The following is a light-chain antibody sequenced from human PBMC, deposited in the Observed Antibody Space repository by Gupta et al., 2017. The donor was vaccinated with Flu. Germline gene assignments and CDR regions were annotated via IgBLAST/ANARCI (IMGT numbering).Light chain of an antibody. Sequence: GTLSLSPGERATLSCRASQSVSSNFLAWFQQKPGQAPRLLIYDTSRRATGIPDRFSGSGSGTDFTLTISRLEPEDFAMYYCQQYGSSPRTLGQGTKVEIK. CDR2: DTS. J-gene: IGKJ1*01. V-gene: IGKV3-20*01. CDR3: QQYGSSPRT. CDR1: QSVSSNF.